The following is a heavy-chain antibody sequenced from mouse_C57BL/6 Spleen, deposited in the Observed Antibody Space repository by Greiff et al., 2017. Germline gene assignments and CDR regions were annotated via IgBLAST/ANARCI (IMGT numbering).Heavy chain of an antibody. D-gene: IGHD1-1*01. Sequence: EVKLVESGPELVKPGASVKISCKASGYSFTGYYMNWVKQSPEKSLEWIGEINPSTGGTTYNQKFKAKATLTVDKSSSTAYMQLKSLTSEDSAVYYCASVAATGAMDYWGQGTSVTVSS. V-gene: IGHV1-42*01. CDR2: INPSTGGT. CDR3: ASVAATGAMDY. CDR1: GYSFTGYY. J-gene: IGHJ4*01.